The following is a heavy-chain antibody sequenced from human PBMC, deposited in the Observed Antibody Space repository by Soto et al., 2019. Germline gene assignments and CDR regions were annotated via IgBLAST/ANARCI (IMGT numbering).Heavy chain of an antibody. CDR2: IIPIFGTA. V-gene: IGHV1-69*13. J-gene: IGHJ6*02. D-gene: IGHD3-16*01. Sequence: SVKVSCKASGGTFSSYAISWVRQAPGQGLEWMGGIIPIFGTANYAQKFQGRVTITADESTSTAYMELSSLRSEDTAVYYCARDITGAANRHYYYGMDVWGQGTTVTVS. CDR1: GGTFSSYA. CDR3: ARDITGAANRHYYYGMDV.